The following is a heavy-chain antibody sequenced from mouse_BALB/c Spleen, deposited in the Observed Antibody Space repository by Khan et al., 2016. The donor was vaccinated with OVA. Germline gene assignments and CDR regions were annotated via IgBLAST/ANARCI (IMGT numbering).Heavy chain of an antibody. Sequence: QVRLQQSGTELARPGASVKMSCKASGYTFTSYTMHWVKQRLGQGLEWIGYINPTSTYTNYNQKFKDKATLTADKSSIKAYMQLSSLTSEDSAVYYCAREGAYYRSDGWFAYWGQGTLVTVSA. V-gene: IGHV1-4*01. J-gene: IGHJ3*01. CDR2: INPTSTYT. D-gene: IGHD2-14*01. CDR1: GYTFTSYT. CDR3: AREGAYYRSDGWFAY.